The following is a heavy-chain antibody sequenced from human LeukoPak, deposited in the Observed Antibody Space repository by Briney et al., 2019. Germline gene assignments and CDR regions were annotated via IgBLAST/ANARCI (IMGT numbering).Heavy chain of an antibody. CDR2: IYTSGST. Sequence: SQTLSLTCTVSGGSLSSGSYYWSWIRQPAGKGLECIGRIYTSGSTNYNPSLKSRDTMSVDTSKNQFSLKLSSVTAADTAVYYCARDVPYYDFWSGYPNWFDPWGQGTLVTVSS. CDR3: ARDVPYYDFWSGYPNWFDP. CDR1: GGSLSSGSYY. V-gene: IGHV4-61*02. D-gene: IGHD3-3*01. J-gene: IGHJ5*02.